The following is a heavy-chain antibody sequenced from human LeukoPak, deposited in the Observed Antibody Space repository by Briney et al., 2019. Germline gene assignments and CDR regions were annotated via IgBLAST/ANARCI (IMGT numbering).Heavy chain of an antibody. D-gene: IGHD1-1*01. Sequence: ASVKVSCKASGYTFTSYYMHWVRQPPGQGLEWMGIITPIGGSTSYAQKFQGRVTMTRDMSTSTDYMELSSLRSEDTAMYYCARDNLMEDTAWWVDPWGQGTLVIVCS. J-gene: IGHJ5*02. V-gene: IGHV1-46*01. CDR2: ITPIGGST. CDR1: GYTFTSYY. CDR3: ARDNLMEDTAWWVDP.